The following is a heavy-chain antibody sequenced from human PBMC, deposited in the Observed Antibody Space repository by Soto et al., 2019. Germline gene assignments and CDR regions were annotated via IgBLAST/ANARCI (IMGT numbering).Heavy chain of an antibody. CDR2: IYYSGST. CDR3: ARDSTVTTRTSLSGMDV. V-gene: IGHV4-31*03. D-gene: IGHD4-17*01. Sequence: SETLSLTCTVSGGSISSGGYYWSWIRQHPGKGLEWIGYIYYSGSTYYNPSLKSRVTISVDTSKNQFSLKLSSVTAADTAVYYCARDSTVTTRTSLSGMDVWCQGTTVTVS. J-gene: IGHJ6*02. CDR1: GGSISSGGYY.